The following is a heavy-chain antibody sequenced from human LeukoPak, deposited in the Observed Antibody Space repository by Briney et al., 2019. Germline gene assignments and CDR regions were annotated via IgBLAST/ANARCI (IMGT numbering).Heavy chain of an antibody. V-gene: IGHV3-21*01. CDR2: ISSSSSYI. J-gene: IGHJ4*02. Sequence: GGSLRLSCAASGLTFSSHSMNWVRQAAGKGLGWVSSISSSSSYIYYADSVKGRFTISRDNAKNSLYLQMNSLRAEDTAVYYCAFCSGGSCPAMDYWGQGTLVTVSS. D-gene: IGHD2-15*01. CDR1: GLTFSSHS. CDR3: AFCSGGSCPAMDY.